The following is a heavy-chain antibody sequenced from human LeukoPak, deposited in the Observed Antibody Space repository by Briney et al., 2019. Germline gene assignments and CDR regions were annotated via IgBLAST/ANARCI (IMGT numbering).Heavy chain of an antibody. Sequence: PSETLSLTCTVSGGSISSDYWSWIRQPPGKGLEWIGFIYYSGSTNYSPSLKSRVSISIDTYKNQFSLKLSSVTPADTAVYYCARGTTVVTPSLWGQGTLVTVSS. D-gene: IGHD4-23*01. CDR1: GGSISSDY. V-gene: IGHV4-59*01. CDR2: IYYSGST. J-gene: IGHJ4*02. CDR3: ARGTTVVTPSL.